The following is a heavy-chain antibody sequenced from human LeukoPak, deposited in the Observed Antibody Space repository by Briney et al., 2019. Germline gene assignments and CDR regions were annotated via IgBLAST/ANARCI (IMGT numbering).Heavy chain of an antibody. Sequence: ASVKVSCKACGYTFTIYYMHWVRQAPGQGLEWMGIINPSGGSTSYAQKFQGRVTMTRDTSTSTVYMELSSLRSEDTAVYYCARDPHNYSSGSPKYYFDCWGQGTLVTVSS. V-gene: IGHV1-46*01. CDR2: INPSGGST. CDR3: ARDPHNYSSGSPKYYFDC. D-gene: IGHD3-10*01. J-gene: IGHJ4*02. CDR1: GYTFTIYY.